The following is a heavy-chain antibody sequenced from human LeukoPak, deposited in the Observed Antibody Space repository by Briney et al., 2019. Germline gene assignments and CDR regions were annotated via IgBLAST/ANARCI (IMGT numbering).Heavy chain of an antibody. V-gene: IGHV1-18*01. Sequence: VKVSCKASGYTFTSYGISWVRQAPGQGLEWMGWISAYNGNTNYAQKLQGRVTMTTDTSTSTAYMELRSLRSDDTAVYYCARDRPNYDFWSGYHLSLDYWGQGTLVTVSS. CDR2: ISAYNGNT. D-gene: IGHD3-3*01. CDR3: ARDRPNYDFWSGYHLSLDY. J-gene: IGHJ4*02. CDR1: GYTFTSYG.